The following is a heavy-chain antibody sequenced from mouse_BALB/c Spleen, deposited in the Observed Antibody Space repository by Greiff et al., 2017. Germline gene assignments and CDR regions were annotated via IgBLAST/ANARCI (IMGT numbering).Heavy chain of an antibody. CDR1: GYSFTGYY. V-gene: IGHV1-26*01. CDR2: VNPNNGGT. CDR3: AGSYYYGSSPYYFDY. Sequence: VQLQQSGPELVKPGASVKISCKASGYSFTGYYMHWVKQSHGKSLEWIGRVNPNNGGTSYNQKFKGKAILTVDKSSSTAYMELRSLTSEDSAVYYCAGSYYYGSSPYYFDYWGQGTTLTVSS. D-gene: IGHD1-1*01. J-gene: IGHJ2*01.